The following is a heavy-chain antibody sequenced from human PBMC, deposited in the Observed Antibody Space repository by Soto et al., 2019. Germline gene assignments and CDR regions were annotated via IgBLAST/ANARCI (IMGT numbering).Heavy chain of an antibody. Sequence: QITLEESGPSLVRPTQTLTLPCYFSGFSISDSRVGVGWIRQPPGKALARLEFTYWVDDHRFNPSLRCRLTVAKHAANSLVLLLMTNMDPVDTATYFCAHRRGGYNWDDGYVDYWGQGILVTVSS. V-gene: IGHV2-5*02. CDR1: GFSISDSRVG. D-gene: IGHD1-20*01. CDR2: TYWVDDH. J-gene: IGHJ4*02. CDR3: AHRRGGYNWDDGYVDY.